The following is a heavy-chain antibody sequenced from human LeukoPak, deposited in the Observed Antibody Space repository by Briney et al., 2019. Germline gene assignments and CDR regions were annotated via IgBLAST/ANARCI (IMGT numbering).Heavy chain of an antibody. CDR1: GVTFSDYY. J-gene: IGHJ5*02. V-gene: IGHV3-11*04. D-gene: IGHD3-22*01. Sequence: GGSLRLSCAASGVTFSDYYMSWIRQAPGKGLEWVSYISSSGSTIYYADSVKGRFTISRDNAKNSLYLQMNSLRAEDTAVYYCARDLGRYYYDSKPGWFDPWGQGTLVTVSS. CDR2: ISSSGSTI. CDR3: ARDLGRYYYDSKPGWFDP.